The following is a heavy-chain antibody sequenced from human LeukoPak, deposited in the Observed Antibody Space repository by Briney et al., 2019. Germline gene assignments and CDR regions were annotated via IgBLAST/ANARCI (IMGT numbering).Heavy chain of an antibody. Sequence: ASVKVSCKSSGYTFTGYYMHWVRQAPGQGLEWMGWINPNSGGTKYAQKFQGRVTMTRDTSISTAYMELSRLRSDDTAVYYCARDPATSGSYYTEFDYWGQGTLVTVSS. CDR2: INPNSGGT. V-gene: IGHV1-2*02. CDR3: ARDPATSGSYYTEFDY. D-gene: IGHD3-10*01. CDR1: GYTFTGYY. J-gene: IGHJ4*02.